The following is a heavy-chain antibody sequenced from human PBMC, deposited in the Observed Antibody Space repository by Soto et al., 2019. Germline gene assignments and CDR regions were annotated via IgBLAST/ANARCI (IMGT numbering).Heavy chain of an antibody. Sequence: EVQLLESGGGLVQPGGSLRLSCAASGFTFSSYAMSWVRQAPGKGLEWVSAISGSGGSTYYADSVKGRFTISRDNSKNTLYLQMSSLGAEDTAVYYCANASGGFGEFDYWGQGTLVTVSS. CDR1: GFTFSSYA. CDR2: ISGSGGST. D-gene: IGHD3-10*01. V-gene: IGHV3-23*01. J-gene: IGHJ4*02. CDR3: ANASGGFGEFDY.